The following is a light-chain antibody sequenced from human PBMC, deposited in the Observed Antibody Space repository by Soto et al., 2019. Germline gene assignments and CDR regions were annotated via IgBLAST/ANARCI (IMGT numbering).Light chain of an antibody. J-gene: IGKJ5*01. Sequence: DIQMTQSPSSLSVSVGDRVTITCQASRYIGNYLNWYQQKPGKAPKLLLNDASSLEMGVPSRFSGSGSGTDFSVTISSLQPEDIATYYCQQYHSLPITFGQGTRLDI. CDR3: QQYHSLPIT. V-gene: IGKV1-33*01. CDR2: DAS. CDR1: RYIGNY.